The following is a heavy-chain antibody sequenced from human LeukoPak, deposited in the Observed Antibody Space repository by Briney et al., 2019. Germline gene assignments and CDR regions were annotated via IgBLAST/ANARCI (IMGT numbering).Heavy chain of an antibody. D-gene: IGHD3-10*01. Sequence: GESLKISCKGSGYSFASYGIGWVRQMPGKGLEWMGIIHPGDSDTRYSPSFQGQVTISAEKSISTAYLQWSSLKASDTAMYYCARRGEGPIGGIGYWGQGTLVTVSS. CDR2: IHPGDSDT. V-gene: IGHV5-51*01. CDR3: ARRGEGPIGGIGY. J-gene: IGHJ4*02. CDR1: GYSFASYG.